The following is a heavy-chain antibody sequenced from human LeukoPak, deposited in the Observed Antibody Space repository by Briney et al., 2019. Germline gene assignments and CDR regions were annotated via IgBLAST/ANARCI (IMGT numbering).Heavy chain of an antibody. CDR2: ISAYNGNS. D-gene: IGHD2-15*01. Sequence: ASVKVSCKASGYTFTSYGISWVRQAPGQGLEWMGWISAYNGNSNYAQKLQGRVTMTTDTSTSTAYMELRSLRSDDTAVYYCARATVVMVAAGRFDPWGQGTLVTVSS. CDR1: GYTFTSYG. V-gene: IGHV1-18*01. J-gene: IGHJ5*02. CDR3: ARATVVMVAAGRFDP.